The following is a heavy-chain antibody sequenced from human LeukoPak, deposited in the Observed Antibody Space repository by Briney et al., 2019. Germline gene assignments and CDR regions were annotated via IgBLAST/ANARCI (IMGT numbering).Heavy chain of an antibody. D-gene: IGHD3-9*01. V-gene: IGHV4-61*08. Sequence: SETLSLTCTVSGGSISSGGYYWSWIRQPPGKGLEWIGYIYYSGSTNYNPSLKSRVTISVDTSKNQFSLKLSSVTAADTAVYYCARVKEFDPSYGMDVWGQGTTVTVSS. CDR1: GGSISSGGYY. J-gene: IGHJ6*02. CDR3: ARVKEFDPSYGMDV. CDR2: IYYSGST.